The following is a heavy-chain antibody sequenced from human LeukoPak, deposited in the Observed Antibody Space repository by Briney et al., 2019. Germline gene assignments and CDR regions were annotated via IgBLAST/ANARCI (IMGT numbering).Heavy chain of an antibody. Sequence: PGGSLRLSCAASGFTFDDYAMHWVRQAPGKGLEWVSGISWNSGSIGYADSVKGRFTISRDNAKNSLYLQMNSLRAKDTALYYCAKIPYDSSSFDYWGQGTLVTVSS. CDR1: GFTFDDYA. D-gene: IGHD3-22*01. V-gene: IGHV3-9*01. CDR2: ISWNSGSI. J-gene: IGHJ4*02. CDR3: AKIPYDSSSFDY.